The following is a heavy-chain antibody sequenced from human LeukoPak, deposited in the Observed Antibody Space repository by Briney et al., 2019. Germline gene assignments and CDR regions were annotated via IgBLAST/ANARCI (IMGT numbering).Heavy chain of an antibody. CDR3: AKSPTMVRSYYFDY. J-gene: IGHJ4*02. D-gene: IGHD3-10*01. Sequence: GGPLRLSFEASGFTFTSKPLSWVRRPPGKGRSGSPPISGSGGSTYYADSVKGRFTISRDNSKNTLYLQMNSLRAEDTAVYYCAKSPTMVRSYYFDYWGQGTLVTVSS. CDR2: ISGSGGST. CDR1: GFTFTSKP. V-gene: IGHV3-23*01.